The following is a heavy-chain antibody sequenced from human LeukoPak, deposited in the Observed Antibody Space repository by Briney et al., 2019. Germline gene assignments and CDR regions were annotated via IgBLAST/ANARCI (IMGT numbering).Heavy chain of an antibody. D-gene: IGHD3-10*01. J-gene: IGHJ5*02. Sequence: PSETLSLTCTVSGGSISSGGYYWNWFRQPPGKGLEWIVYIYHSGSTYYNPSLKSRVTISVDRSKNQFSLKLSSVTAADTAVYYCARSSYYYGSGSDNWFDPWGQGTLVTVSS. V-gene: IGHV4-30-2*01. CDR1: GGSISSGGYY. CDR2: IYHSGST. CDR3: ARSSYYYGSGSDNWFDP.